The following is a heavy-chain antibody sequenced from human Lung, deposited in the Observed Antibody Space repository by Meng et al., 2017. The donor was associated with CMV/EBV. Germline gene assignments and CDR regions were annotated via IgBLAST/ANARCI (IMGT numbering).Heavy chain of an antibody. CDR1: GDSITNHNW. V-gene: IGHV4-4*02. CDR3: LRRSGGSV. CDR2: IPHRGSS. Sequence: QLRESGPSLVTPSVTLSLTCAVSGDSITNHNWWAWVRQPPGKGLEWIGEIPHRGSSAYNPSLKSRVSMSIDKSKNQFSLKLTSVTAADTAVYHCLRRSGGSVWGQGTLVTVSS. J-gene: IGHJ1*01. D-gene: IGHD3-10*01.